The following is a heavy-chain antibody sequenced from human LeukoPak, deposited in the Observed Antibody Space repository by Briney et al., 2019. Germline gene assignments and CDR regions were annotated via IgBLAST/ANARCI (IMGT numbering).Heavy chain of an antibody. CDR1: GGSITSYF. CDR3: ATGDWNGADN. D-gene: IGHD1-1*01. Sequence: PSETLSLTCTVSGGSITSYFWNWIRQPAGKGLEWLGRVYTSGNTNYSPSLKSRVTMSIDTSKNQFSLKLSSVTAADTAMYYCATGDWNGADNWGQGTLVVVS. J-gene: IGHJ4*02. V-gene: IGHV4-4*07. CDR2: VYTSGNT.